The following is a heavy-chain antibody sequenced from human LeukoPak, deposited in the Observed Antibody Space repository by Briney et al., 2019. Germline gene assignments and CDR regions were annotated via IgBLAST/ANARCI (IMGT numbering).Heavy chain of an antibody. Sequence: GGSLRLSCAASGFTFSSYEMNWVRQAPGKGLEWVSYISSSGSTIYYADSMKGRFTISRDNARNSLYLQMNSLRAEDTAVYYCARVEGNIVTTTESYFDYWGQGTLVTVSS. CDR3: ARVEGNIVTTTESYFDY. CDR1: GFTFSSYE. D-gene: IGHD5-12*01. CDR2: ISSSGSTI. V-gene: IGHV3-48*03. J-gene: IGHJ4*02.